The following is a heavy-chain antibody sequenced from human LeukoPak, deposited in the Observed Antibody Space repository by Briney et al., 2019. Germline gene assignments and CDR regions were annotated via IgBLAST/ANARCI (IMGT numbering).Heavy chain of an antibody. J-gene: IGHJ4*02. Sequence: PGGSLRLSCVASGFTFSTYAMSWVRQAPGKGLEWVSTVSGSATAYDAAPVKGRFTISRDNSKSTLYLQLNNLRGEDTAVYFCAQLGGYSGSTFDYWGLGTLVTVSS. CDR1: GFTFSTYA. D-gene: IGHD1-26*01. CDR3: AQLGGYSGSTFDY. V-gene: IGHV3-23*01. CDR2: VSGSATA.